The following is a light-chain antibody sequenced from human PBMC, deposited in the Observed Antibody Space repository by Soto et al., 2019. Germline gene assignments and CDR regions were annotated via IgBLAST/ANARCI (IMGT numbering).Light chain of an antibody. V-gene: IGLV2-14*01. Sequence: QSALTQPASVSGSPGQSITISCTGTSSDVGGYNYVSWYQQHPGKAPKLMIYDVSNRPSGVSNRFSGSKSGNTASLTISGLQAEDEADYYCSSYTISITLYVFGTGTKLTVI. J-gene: IGLJ1*01. CDR2: DVS. CDR1: SSDVGGYNY. CDR3: SSYTISITLYV.